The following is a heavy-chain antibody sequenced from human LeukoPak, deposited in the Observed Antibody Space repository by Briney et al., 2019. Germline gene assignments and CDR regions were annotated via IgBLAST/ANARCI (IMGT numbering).Heavy chain of an antibody. D-gene: IGHD2-2*01. CDR1: GGTFSSYA. V-gene: IGHV1-69*04. CDR2: IIPILAIA. CDR3: ARDVGPLGYCSSTSCYERLLDI. J-gene: IGHJ3*02. Sequence: SVKVCCKASGGTFSSYAISWVRQAPGQGLEWLGRIIPILAIANYAQKFQGRVTITAYKSTSTAYMELSSLRSEDTAVYYCARDVGPLGYCSSTSCYERLLDIWGQGTWSPSPQ.